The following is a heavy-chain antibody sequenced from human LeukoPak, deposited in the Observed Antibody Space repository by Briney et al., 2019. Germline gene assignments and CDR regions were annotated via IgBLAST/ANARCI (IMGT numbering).Heavy chain of an antibody. Sequence: SETLSLTCAVYGGSFSGHYWSWIRQPPGKGLEWIGEINHSGSTNYNPSLKSRVTISVDTSKNQFSLKLSSVTAADTAVYYCARGPYDFWSGYYTGNGYFDYWGQGTLVTVSS. CDR2: INHSGST. CDR1: GGSFSGHY. J-gene: IGHJ4*02. D-gene: IGHD3-3*01. CDR3: ARGPYDFWSGYYTGNGYFDY. V-gene: IGHV4-34*01.